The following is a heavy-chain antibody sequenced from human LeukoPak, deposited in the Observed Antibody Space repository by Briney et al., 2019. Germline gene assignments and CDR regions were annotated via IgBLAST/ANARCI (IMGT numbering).Heavy chain of an antibody. V-gene: IGHV2-5*01. Sequence: SGPTLVKPTQTLTLTYTFSGFSLSTSGVGVGWIRQPPGKALEWLALIYWNDDKRYSPSLKSRLTITKDTSKDQVVLTMTNMDPVDTATYYCAHSLGVAAAATYFDYWGQGTLVTVSS. J-gene: IGHJ4*02. CDR3: AHSLGVAAAATYFDY. CDR1: GFSLSTSGVG. D-gene: IGHD6-13*01. CDR2: IYWNDDK.